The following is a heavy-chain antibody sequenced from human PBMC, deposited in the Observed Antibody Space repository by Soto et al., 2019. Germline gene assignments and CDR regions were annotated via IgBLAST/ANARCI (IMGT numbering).Heavy chain of an antibody. Sequence: QVQLVESGGGVVQSGRSLRLSCAASGFTFSSYAMHWVRQAPGKGLEWVAVISYDGSNKYYADSVKGRFTISRDNSKNTLYLQMNSLRAEDTAVYYCAGVYGSGSYFDYWGQGTLVTVSS. CDR3: AGVYGSGSYFDY. D-gene: IGHD3-10*01. CDR2: ISYDGSNK. J-gene: IGHJ4*02. CDR1: GFTFSSYA. V-gene: IGHV3-30-3*01.